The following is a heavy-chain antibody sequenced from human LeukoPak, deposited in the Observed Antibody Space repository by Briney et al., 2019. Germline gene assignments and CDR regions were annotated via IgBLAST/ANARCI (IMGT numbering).Heavy chain of an antibody. J-gene: IGHJ4*02. CDR3: AKDVDY. CDR2: VSTGSNYI. V-gene: IGHV3-21*01. CDR1: GFTFSSYS. Sequence: GGSLRLSCTASGFTFSSYSLNWVRQAPGKGLEWVSSVSTGSNYIYYADSVKGRFTISRDNDKNSLYLQMNSLRVEDTAVYYCAKDVDYWGQGTLVTVSS.